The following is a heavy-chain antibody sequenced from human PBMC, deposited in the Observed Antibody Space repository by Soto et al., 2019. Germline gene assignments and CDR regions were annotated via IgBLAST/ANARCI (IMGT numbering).Heavy chain of an antibody. V-gene: IGHV1-8*01. J-gene: IGHJ4*02. CDR1: GYTFTSCD. CDR2: MNPNSGNT. D-gene: IGHD3-10*01. Sequence: GASGKVSCNASGYTFTSCDINWVRQATGQGLEWMGWMNPNSGNTGYAQKFQGRVTMTRNTSISTAYMELSSLRSEDTAVYYCARMVYYGSGSYYNGPHFDYWGQGTLVPVSS. CDR3: ARMVYYGSGSYYNGPHFDY.